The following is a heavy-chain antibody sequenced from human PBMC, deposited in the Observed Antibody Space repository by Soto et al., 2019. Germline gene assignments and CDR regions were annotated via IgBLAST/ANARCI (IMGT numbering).Heavy chain of an antibody. J-gene: IGHJ6*03. D-gene: IGHD2-15*01. CDR1: GGSFSGYY. Sequence: PSETLSLTCAVYGGSFSGYYWSWIRQPPGKGLEWIGEINHSGSTNYNPSLKSRVTISVDTSKNQFSLKLSSVTAADTAVYYCARGVVVVAATKDYYYYYMDVWGKGATVTVSS. V-gene: IGHV4-34*01. CDR3: ARGVVVVAATKDYYYYYMDV. CDR2: INHSGST.